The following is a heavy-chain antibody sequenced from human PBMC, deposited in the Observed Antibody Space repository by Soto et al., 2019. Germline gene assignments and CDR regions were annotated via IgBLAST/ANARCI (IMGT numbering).Heavy chain of an antibody. CDR1: GFTFSSYA. CDR2: INHSGST. V-gene: IGHV4-34*01. Sequence: GSLRLSCAASGFTFSSYAMSWVRQAPGKGLEWIGEINHSGSTNYNPSLKSRVTISVDTSKNQFSLKLSSVTAADTAVYYCARDTYSDYWGQGTLVTVSS. CDR3: ARDTYSDY. J-gene: IGHJ4*02.